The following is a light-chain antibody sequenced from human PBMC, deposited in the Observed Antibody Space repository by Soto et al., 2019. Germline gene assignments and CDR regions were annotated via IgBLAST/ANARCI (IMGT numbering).Light chain of an antibody. Sequence: IQMTQSPSTLPASVGDRVTITCRASESMSNCLAWYQQKPGKAPKLLISGASSLQSGVPSRFSGSASGTEFTLTISSLQPDDIATYYCQQCHRYLTFGQGTQVDNK. CDR2: GAS. J-gene: IGKJ1*01. V-gene: IGKV1-5*01. CDR3: QQCHRYLT. CDR1: ESMSNC.